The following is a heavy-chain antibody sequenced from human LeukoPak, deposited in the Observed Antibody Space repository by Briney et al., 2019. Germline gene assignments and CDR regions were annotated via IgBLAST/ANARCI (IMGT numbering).Heavy chain of an antibody. CDR3: TRESRPFCPFAF. D-gene: IGHD2-2*01. J-gene: IGHJ4*02. CDR1: GGSISSYY. V-gene: IGHV4-59*12. Sequence: KPSETLSLTCTVSGGSISSYYWSWIRQPPGKRLEWIGYIYYSGSTNYNPSLKSRVTISVDTSKNQFSLKLSSVTAADTALYYCTRESRPFCPFAFWGQGVMVTVSS. CDR2: IYYSGST.